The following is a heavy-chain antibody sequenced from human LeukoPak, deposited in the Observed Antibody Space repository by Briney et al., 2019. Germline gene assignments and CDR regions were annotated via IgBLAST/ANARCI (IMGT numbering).Heavy chain of an antibody. CDR2: INHSGST. J-gene: IGHJ3*02. V-gene: IGHV4-34*01. Sequence: SETLSLTCAVYGGSFSGYYWSWIRQPPGKGLDWIGEINHSGSTNYNPSLKSRVTISVDTSKNQFSLKLSSVTAADTAVYYCARTGPVRIAFDIWGQGTMVTVSS. CDR3: ARTGPVRIAFDI. D-gene: IGHD1-14*01. CDR1: GGSFSGYY.